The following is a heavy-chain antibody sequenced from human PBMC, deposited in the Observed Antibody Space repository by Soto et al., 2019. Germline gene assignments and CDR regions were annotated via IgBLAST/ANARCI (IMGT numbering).Heavy chain of an antibody. CDR2: IYYSGST. CDR1: GGSISSYY. CDR3: ARTEVEDIVVAPAATWFDP. V-gene: IGHV4-59*01. D-gene: IGHD2-2*01. Sequence: PSETLSLTCTVSGGSISSYYWSWIRQPPGKGLEWIGYIYYSGSTNYNPSLKSRVTISVDTSKNQFSLKLSSVTAADTAVYYCARTEVEDIVVAPAATWFDPWGQGTLVTVSS. J-gene: IGHJ5*02.